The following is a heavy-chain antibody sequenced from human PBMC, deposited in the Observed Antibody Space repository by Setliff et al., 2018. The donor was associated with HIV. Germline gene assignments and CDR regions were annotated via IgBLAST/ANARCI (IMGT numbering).Heavy chain of an antibody. CDR1: GGSISGHY. J-gene: IGHJ6*03. V-gene: IGHV4-59*04. CDR2: MFSSGSA. D-gene: IGHD2-15*01. Sequence: PSETLSLTCSVSGGSISGHYWGWVRQPPGKGLEWIGYMFSSGSAQYNSSLQSRVSMSADTSKNQFSLKLRSVTAADTAMYYCARVSITYWYSIPTFYYYYMDVWGKGTKVTVSS. CDR3: ARVSITYWYSIPTFYYYYMDV.